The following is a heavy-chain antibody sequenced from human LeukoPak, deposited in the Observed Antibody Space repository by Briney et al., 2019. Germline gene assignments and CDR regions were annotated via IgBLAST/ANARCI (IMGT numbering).Heavy chain of an antibody. D-gene: IGHD2-2*01. Sequence: GGSLRLSCTASGFTFGDYAMSWFRQAPGKGLEWVGFIRSKAYGGTTEYAASVKGRFTISRDDSKSIAYLQMNSLKTEDTAVYYCAKESSEIVVVNHFDYWGQGTLVTVSS. CDR1: GFTFGDYA. CDR3: AKESSEIVVVNHFDY. CDR2: IRSKAYGGTT. J-gene: IGHJ4*02. V-gene: IGHV3-49*03.